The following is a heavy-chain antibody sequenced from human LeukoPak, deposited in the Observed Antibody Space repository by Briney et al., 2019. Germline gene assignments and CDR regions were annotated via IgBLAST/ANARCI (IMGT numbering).Heavy chain of an antibody. D-gene: IGHD3-3*01. CDR2: IYYSGST. J-gene: IGHJ6*02. CDR3: ARSHQTYDFWRDLQFGMDV. CDR1: GGSISSYY. Sequence: SETLSLTCTVSGGSISSYYWSWIRQPPGKGLEWIGYIYYSGSTNYNPSLKSRVTISVDTSKHQFSLKLSSVTAADTAVYYCARSHQTYDFWRDLQFGMDVWGQGTTVTVSS. V-gene: IGHV4-59*01.